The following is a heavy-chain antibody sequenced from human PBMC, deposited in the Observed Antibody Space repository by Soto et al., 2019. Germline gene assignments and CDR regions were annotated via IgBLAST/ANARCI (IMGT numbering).Heavy chain of an antibody. D-gene: IGHD4-4*01. Sequence: DVQLVESGGGLVQPGGSLRLSCAASGFTFSHYWMTWVRQAPGKGLEWVANIKHDGSEKYYVDSVKGRFTISRDNAKNSLYLQMNNLRGEDTAVFYCVRLQTHGFDPWGQGTLVTVSS. CDR2: IKHDGSEK. V-gene: IGHV3-7*02. CDR1: GFTFSHYW. J-gene: IGHJ5*02. CDR3: VRLQTHGFDP.